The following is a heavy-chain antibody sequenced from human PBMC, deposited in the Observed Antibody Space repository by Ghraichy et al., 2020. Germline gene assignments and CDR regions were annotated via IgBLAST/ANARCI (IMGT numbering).Heavy chain of an antibody. CDR1: GGSISSSSYY. V-gene: IGHV4-39*01. J-gene: IGHJ4*02. D-gene: IGHD6-19*01. Sequence: SQTLSLTCTVSGGSISSSSYYWGWIRQPPGKGLEWIGSIYYSGSTYYNPSLKSRVTISVDTSKNQFSLKLSSVTAADTAVYYCARRGTEYSSGWYSPFDYWGQGTLVTVSS. CDR3: ARRGTEYSSGWYSPFDY. CDR2: IYYSGST.